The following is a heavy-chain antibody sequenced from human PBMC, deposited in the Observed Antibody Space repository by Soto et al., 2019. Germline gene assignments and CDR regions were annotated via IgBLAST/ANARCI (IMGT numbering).Heavy chain of an antibody. D-gene: IGHD3-9*01. V-gene: IGHV1-18*01. J-gene: IGHJ6*02. CDR3: ARKRYFDWLFSMDV. CDR1: GYTFTSSG. CDR2: ISAYNGNT. Sequence: QVQLVQSGAEVKKPGASVKVSCKASGYTFTSSGIIWVRQAPGQGLEWMGWISAYNGNTNYAQKLQGRVTMTTDTSTSTAYMELRSVRSDDTAVYYCARKRYFDWLFSMDVWGQGTTVTVSS.